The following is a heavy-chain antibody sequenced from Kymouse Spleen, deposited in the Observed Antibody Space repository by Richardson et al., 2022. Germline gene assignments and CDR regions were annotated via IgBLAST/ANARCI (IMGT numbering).Heavy chain of an antibody. V-gene: IGHV3-43*01. CDR2: ISWDGGST. Sequence: EVQLVESGGVVVQPGGSLRLSCAASGFTFDDYTMHWVRQAPGKGLEWVSLISWDGGSTYYADSVKGRFTISRDNSKNSLYLQMNSLRTEDTALYYCAKDIHYGSGSYYYYYYGMDVWGQGTTVTVSS. J-gene: IGHJ6*02. D-gene: IGHD3-10*01. CDR3: AKDIHYGSGSYYYYYYGMDV. CDR1: GFTFDDYT.